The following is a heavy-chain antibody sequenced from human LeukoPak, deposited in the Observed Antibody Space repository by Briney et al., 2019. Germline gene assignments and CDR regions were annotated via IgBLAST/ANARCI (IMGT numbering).Heavy chain of an antibody. CDR3: ARDLSSGDSGFDP. J-gene: IGHJ5*02. V-gene: IGHV4-59*01. D-gene: IGHD4-17*01. Sequence: KTSETLSLTCTVSGGSISSYYWSWIRQPPGKGLEWIGYIYYSGSTNYNPSLKSRVTISVDTSKNQFSLKLSSVTAADTAVYYCARDLSSGDSGFDPWGQGTLVTVSS. CDR2: IYYSGST. CDR1: GGSISSYY.